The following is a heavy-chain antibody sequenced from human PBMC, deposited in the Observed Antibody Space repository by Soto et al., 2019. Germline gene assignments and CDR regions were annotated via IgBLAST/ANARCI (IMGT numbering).Heavy chain of an antibody. CDR1: GFSFVNYA. V-gene: IGHV3-23*01. CDR3: AKATTNAGWYNPFDS. D-gene: IGHD6-19*01. Sequence: GRSLSLSYAASGFSFVNYARNWVRPPPGKGLEWVSGLSGSGTSTYYADSVKGRFTISRDNSRDTLFLQMNSLTADDTAVYYCAKATTNAGWYNPFDSWGQGALVTVSS. J-gene: IGHJ4*02. CDR2: LSGSGTST.